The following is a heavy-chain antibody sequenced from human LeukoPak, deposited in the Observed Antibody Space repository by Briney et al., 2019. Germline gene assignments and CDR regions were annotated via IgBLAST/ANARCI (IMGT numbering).Heavy chain of an antibody. J-gene: IGHJ6*04. D-gene: IGHD3-3*01. CDR1: GGTFSSYA. Sequence: ASVKVSCKASGGTFSSYAISWVRQAPGQGLEWMGGIIPIFGTANYAQKFQGRVTITTDESTSTAYMELSSLRSEDTAVYYCARGYDFWSGYRMDVWGKGTTVTVSS. V-gene: IGHV1-69*05. CDR2: IIPIFGTA. CDR3: ARGYDFWSGYRMDV.